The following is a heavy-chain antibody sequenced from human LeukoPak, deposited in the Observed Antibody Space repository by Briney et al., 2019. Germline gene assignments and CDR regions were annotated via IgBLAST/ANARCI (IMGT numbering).Heavy chain of an antibody. D-gene: IGHD6-13*01. J-gene: IGHJ4*02. CDR3: ARVMGISYSSSWYYFDY. CDR1: GGSFSGYY. CDR2: IYYSGST. V-gene: IGHV4-34*09. Sequence: SETLSLTCAVYGGSFSGYYWSWIRQPPGKGLEWIGYIYYSGSTYYNPSLKSRVTISVDTSKNQFPLKLSSVTAADTAVYYCARVMGISYSSSWYYFDYWGQGTLVTVSS.